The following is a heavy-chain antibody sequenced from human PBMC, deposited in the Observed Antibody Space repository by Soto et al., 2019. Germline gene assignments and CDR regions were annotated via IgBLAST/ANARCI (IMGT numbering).Heavy chain of an antibody. CDR2: INSDGSST. Sequence: EVQLVESGGGLVQPGGSLRLSCAASGFTFSSYWMHWVRQAPGKGLVWVSRINSDGSSTSYADSVKGRFTISRDNAKNTLYLQRNSLRAEDTAVYYCAREGWFGDQKNDYWGQGTLVTVSS. CDR1: GFTFSSYW. J-gene: IGHJ4*02. CDR3: AREGWFGDQKNDY. V-gene: IGHV3-74*01. D-gene: IGHD3-10*01.